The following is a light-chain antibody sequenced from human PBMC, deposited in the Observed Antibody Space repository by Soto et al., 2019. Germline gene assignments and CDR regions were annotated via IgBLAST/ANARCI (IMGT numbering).Light chain of an antibody. Sequence: THSPATLSVSPWYKFSIYFSSNQTISNTLAWYQQKPGKAPKLLIYATSSLHSGVPSRFSGSGFGTDFTLTISSLQTEDFATYYCQQNYSPPPITFGQGTRLEIK. V-gene: IGKV1-39*01. CDR3: QQNYSPPPIT. J-gene: IGKJ5*01. CDR2: ATS. CDR1: QTISNT.